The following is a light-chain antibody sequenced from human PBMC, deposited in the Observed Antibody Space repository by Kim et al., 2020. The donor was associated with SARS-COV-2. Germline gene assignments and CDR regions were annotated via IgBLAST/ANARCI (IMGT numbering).Light chain of an antibody. V-gene: IGLV2-8*01. J-gene: IGLJ1*01. CDR1: RSDVGGYSY. Sequence: GQSVTISCAVTRSDVGGYSYVSWYQHHPGKAPKLMIYEVSKRPSGVPDRFSGSKSGNTASLTVSGLQAEDEADYYCSSYAGSNNYVFGTGTKVTVL. CDR3: SSYAGSNNYV. CDR2: EVS.